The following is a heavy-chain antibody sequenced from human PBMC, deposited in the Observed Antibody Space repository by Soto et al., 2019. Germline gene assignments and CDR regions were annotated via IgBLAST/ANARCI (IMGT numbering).Heavy chain of an antibody. CDR3: ARGPSLPDFWSGYYSDYYYYYGMDV. CDR2: INPNSGGT. Sequence: ASVKVSCKASGYTFTGYYMHWVRQAPGQGLEWMGWINPNSGGTNYAQKFQGRVTMTRDTSISTAYMELSRLRSDDTAVYYCARGPSLPDFWSGYYSDYYYYYGMDVWGQGTTVTVSS. J-gene: IGHJ6*02. V-gene: IGHV1-2*02. D-gene: IGHD3-3*01. CDR1: GYTFTGYY.